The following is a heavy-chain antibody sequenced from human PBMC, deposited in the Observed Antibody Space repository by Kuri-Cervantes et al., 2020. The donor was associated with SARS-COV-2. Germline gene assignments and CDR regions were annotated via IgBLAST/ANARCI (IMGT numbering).Heavy chain of an antibody. J-gene: IGHJ4*02. CDR3: ARDARITIFGVVIFEQVFDY. CDR2: IKQDGSEK. V-gene: IGHV3-7*01. D-gene: IGHD3-3*01. CDR1: GFTFSSYW. Sequence: GESLKISCAASGFTFSSYWMSWVRQAPGKGLEWVANIKQDGSEKYCVDSVKGRFTISRDNAKNSLYLQMNSLRAEDTAVYYCARDARITIFGVVIFEQVFDYWGQGTLVTVSS.